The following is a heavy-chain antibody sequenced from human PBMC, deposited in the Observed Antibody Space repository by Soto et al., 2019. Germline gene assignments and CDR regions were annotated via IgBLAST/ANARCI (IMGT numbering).Heavy chain of an antibody. CDR2: MNPNSGNT. D-gene: IGHD3-22*01. J-gene: IGHJ6*02. V-gene: IGHV1-8*01. Sequence: QVQLVQSGAEVKKPGASVTVSCTASGYTFTSYDIGWVRQATGQGLEWMGWMNPNSGNTGYAQNFQGRVTMTSHTSMGTAYMELSSLRSDDTAVYYCARIPSYDTSGPLDYYYGMDVWGQGTTVTVSS. CDR1: GYTFTSYD. CDR3: ARIPSYDTSGPLDYYYGMDV.